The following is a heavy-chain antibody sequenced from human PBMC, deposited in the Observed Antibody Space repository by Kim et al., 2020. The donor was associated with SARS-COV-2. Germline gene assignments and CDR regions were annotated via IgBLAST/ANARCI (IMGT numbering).Heavy chain of an antibody. Sequence: GGSLRLSCAASGFTFSSYAMSWVRQAPGKGLEWVSAICGSGSGGSTYYADSVKGRFTISRDNSKNTLYLQMNSLRAEDTAVYYCAKLGSASCYAGCDYWGQGTLVTVSS. CDR2: ICGSGSGGST. D-gene: IGHD2-2*01. CDR3: AKLGSASCYAGCDY. CDR1: GFTFSSYA. J-gene: IGHJ4*02. V-gene: IGHV3-23*01.